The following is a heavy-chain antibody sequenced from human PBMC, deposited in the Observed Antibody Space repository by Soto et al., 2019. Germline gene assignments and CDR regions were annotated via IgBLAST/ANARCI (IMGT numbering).Heavy chain of an antibody. CDR3: AKNGQPPYYYYGMDV. Sequence: QGQLVQSGPEVKKPGASVKVSCKASGYTFSRYGISWVRQAPGQGLEWMGWVSGYNGDTKYAQKVQGRVTMTIDTSTYTAYMELRSLTSDDTAKYYCAKNGQPPYYYYGMDVWGQETTVTVSS. CDR2: VSGYNGDT. V-gene: IGHV1-18*01. D-gene: IGHD2-8*01. J-gene: IGHJ6*02. CDR1: GYTFSRYG.